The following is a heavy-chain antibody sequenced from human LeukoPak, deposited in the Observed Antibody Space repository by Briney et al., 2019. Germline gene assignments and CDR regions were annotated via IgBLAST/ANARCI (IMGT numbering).Heavy chain of an antibody. CDR1: GYTFSSYG. D-gene: IGHD3-10*01. CDR3: ARDSPDGSGTYYNDSPDY. CDR2: MSAYNGNT. J-gene: IGHJ4*02. Sequence: ASVKVSCKASGYTFSSYGISWVRQAPGQGLEWMGWMSAYNGNTNYRQKLQGRVTMTTDTSTSTAYRDLRSLRSDDTAIYYCARDSPDGSGTYYNDSPDYWGQGTLVTVSS. V-gene: IGHV1-18*01.